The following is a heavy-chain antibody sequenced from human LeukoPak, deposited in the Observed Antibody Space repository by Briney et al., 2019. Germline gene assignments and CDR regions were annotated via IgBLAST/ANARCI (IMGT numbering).Heavy chain of an antibody. V-gene: IGHV3-30-3*01. Sequence: GGSLSLSCAASGFTFSSYPIHWVRQAPGKGLEWVAVISYDGSSKYYADSVKGRFTISRDNSKNTLYLQMNSLRDEDTAVYYCARGMLSARLDYWGQGTLVTVSS. CDR2: ISYDGSSK. CDR1: GFTFSSYP. CDR3: ARGMLSARLDY. J-gene: IGHJ4*02. D-gene: IGHD2-8*01.